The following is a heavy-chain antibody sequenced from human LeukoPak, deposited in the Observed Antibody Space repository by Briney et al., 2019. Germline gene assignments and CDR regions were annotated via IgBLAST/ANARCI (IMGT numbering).Heavy chain of an antibody. Sequence: GGSLRLSCAASGFTFSIYWMSWVRQAPGKGLEWVANIKQDGSEKYYVDSVKGRFTISRDNAKNSLYLQMNSLRAEDTAVYYCARVGIAYYDDSSGYYTDFWGQGTLVTVSS. V-gene: IGHV3-7*01. CDR1: GFTFSIYW. CDR3: ARVGIAYYDDSSGYYTDF. D-gene: IGHD3-22*01. J-gene: IGHJ4*02. CDR2: IKQDGSEK.